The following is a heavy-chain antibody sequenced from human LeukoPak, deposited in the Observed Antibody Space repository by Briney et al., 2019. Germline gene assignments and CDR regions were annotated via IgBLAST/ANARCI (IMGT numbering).Heavy chain of an antibody. J-gene: IGHJ6*03. D-gene: IGHD1-26*01. CDR1: GGSISSGSYY. Sequence: SETLSLTCTVSGGSISSGSYYWSWLRQPAGKGLEWIGRIYTSGSTNYNPSLKSRVTISVDTSKNQFSLKLSSVTAADTAVYYCAREAGAVGAKYYYYYYMDVWGKGTTVTVSS. V-gene: IGHV4-61*02. CDR3: AREAGAVGAKYYYYYYMDV. CDR2: IYTSGST.